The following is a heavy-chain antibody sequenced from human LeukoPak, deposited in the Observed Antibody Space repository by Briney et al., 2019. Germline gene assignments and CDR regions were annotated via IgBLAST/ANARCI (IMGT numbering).Heavy chain of an antibody. CDR3: TANGDNSDF. V-gene: IGHV3-73*01. Sequence: GGPLSPSFQALEFSSTDLSVPWARKAPGKGLEWLGRIRNKASTYATAYAASVRGRFTISRDDSKHTAYLQMNSLKTDDTAVYYCTANGDNSDFWGQGTLVTVSS. CDR2: IRNKASTYAT. D-gene: IGHD2-21*02. J-gene: IGHJ4*02. CDR1: EFSSTDLS.